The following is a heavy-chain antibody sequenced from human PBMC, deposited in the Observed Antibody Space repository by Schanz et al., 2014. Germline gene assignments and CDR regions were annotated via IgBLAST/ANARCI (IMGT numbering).Heavy chain of an antibody. V-gene: IGHV1-69*02. CDR1: RSTFSSYT. Sequence: QVQLVQSGAEVKKPGSSVKVSCKASRSTFSSYTISWVRQARGQGLEWVGRFIPILDVGNYAQQFQGRVTFTAVKSTSTAYMELSSLRYEDTALYYCARGTMPGTFDIWGQGTMVTVSS. CDR2: FIPILDVG. J-gene: IGHJ3*02. D-gene: IGHD2-2*01. CDR3: ARGTMPGTFDI.